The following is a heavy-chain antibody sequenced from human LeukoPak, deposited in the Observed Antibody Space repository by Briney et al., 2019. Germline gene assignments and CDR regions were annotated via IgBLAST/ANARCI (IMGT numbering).Heavy chain of an antibody. Sequence: GASVKVSCKASGYTFTGYYMHWVRQAPGQGLEWMGWINPNSGGTNYAQKFQGWVTMSRDTSISPAYMELGRLRSDDPAVYYCARGAGVITGTTPTDYWGQGTLVTVSS. J-gene: IGHJ4*02. CDR3: ARGAGVITGTTPTDY. V-gene: IGHV1-2*04. D-gene: IGHD1-20*01. CDR2: INPNSGGT. CDR1: GYTFTGYY.